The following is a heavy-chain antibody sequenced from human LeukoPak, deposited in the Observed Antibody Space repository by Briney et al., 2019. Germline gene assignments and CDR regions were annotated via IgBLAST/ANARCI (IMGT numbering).Heavy chain of an antibody. CDR2: IIAYNGNT. Sequence: ASVKVSCKASGYTFTGHYMHWVRQAPGQGLEWMGWIIAYNGNTNYAQKLQGRVTMTTDTSTSTAYMELRSLRSDDTAVYYCARLPDSGSAFGWDIWGQGTMVTVSS. J-gene: IGHJ3*02. CDR1: GYTFTGHY. CDR3: ARLPDSGSAFGWDI. D-gene: IGHD1-26*01. V-gene: IGHV1-18*04.